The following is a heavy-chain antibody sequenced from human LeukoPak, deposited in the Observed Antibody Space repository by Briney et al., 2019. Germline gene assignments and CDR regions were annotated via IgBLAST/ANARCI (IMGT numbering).Heavy chain of an antibody. CDR2: IYYSGST. J-gene: IGHJ4*02. D-gene: IGHD6-13*01. V-gene: IGHV4-39*01. Sequence: SETLSLTCTVSGGSISSSNYYWGWIRQPPGKGLEWIGSIYYSGSTYYNPSLKSRVTISVDTSKKQFSLKLSSVTAADTAVYYCARPNNPYSSTWSSDYWGQGTLVTVSS. CDR1: GGSISSSNYY. CDR3: ARPNNPYSSTWSSDY.